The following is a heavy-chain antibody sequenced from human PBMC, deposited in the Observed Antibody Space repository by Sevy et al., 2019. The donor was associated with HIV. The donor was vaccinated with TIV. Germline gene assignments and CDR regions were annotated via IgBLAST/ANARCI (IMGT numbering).Heavy chain of an antibody. J-gene: IGHJ4*02. Sequence: GGCLRLSCAASGFTFTTYNMNWVRQAPGKGLEWVSYISISSGTIYYADSVKGRFTISIDNAKNSLYLQMNSLRDEDTAVYYCATVGRDGYNYWGQGTLVTVSS. V-gene: IGHV3-48*02. CDR1: GFTFTTYN. D-gene: IGHD5-12*01. CDR3: ATVGRDGYNY. CDR2: ISISSGTI.